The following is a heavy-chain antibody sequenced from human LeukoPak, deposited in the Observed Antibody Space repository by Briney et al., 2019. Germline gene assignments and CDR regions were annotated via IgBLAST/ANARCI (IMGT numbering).Heavy chain of an antibody. CDR1: GFTFSSYG. J-gene: IGHJ5*01. D-gene: IGHD4-17*01. Sequence: PGGSLRLSCAASGFTFSSYGMHWVRQAPGKGLEWVAVISYDGSNKYYADSVKGRFTISRDNSKNTLYLQMNSLRAEDTAVYYCAKGGLGYGDYVGYFDFWGQGTLVTVSS. CDR2: ISYDGSNK. CDR3: AKGGLGYGDYVGYFDF. V-gene: IGHV3-30*18.